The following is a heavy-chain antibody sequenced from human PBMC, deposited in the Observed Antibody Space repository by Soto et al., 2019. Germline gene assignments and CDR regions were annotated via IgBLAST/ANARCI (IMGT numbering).Heavy chain of an antibody. J-gene: IGHJ4*02. V-gene: IGHV1-24*01. Sequence: GASVKVSCKVSGYTLTELSMHWVRQAPGKGLEWMGGFDPEDGETIYAQKFQGRVTMTEDTSTDTAYMELSSLRSEDTAVYYCATDNCSGGSCYVLDYWGQGTLVTVSS. CDR2: FDPEDGET. D-gene: IGHD2-15*01. CDR1: GYTLTELS. CDR3: ATDNCSGGSCYVLDY.